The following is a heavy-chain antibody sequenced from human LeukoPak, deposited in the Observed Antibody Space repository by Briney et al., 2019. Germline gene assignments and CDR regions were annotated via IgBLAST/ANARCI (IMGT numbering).Heavy chain of an antibody. CDR3: ARVGGDSSSWYGGYNWFDP. V-gene: IGHV1-2*02. J-gene: IGHJ5*02. D-gene: IGHD6-13*01. Sequence: ASVKVSCKASGYTFTVHYMHWVRQAPGQGREWMGWINPNSGGTNYAQKFQGRVTMTKDTSISTAYMELSRLTSDDTAVYYCARVGGDSSSWYGGYNWFDPWGQGTLVTVSS. CDR1: GYTFTVHY. CDR2: INPNSGGT.